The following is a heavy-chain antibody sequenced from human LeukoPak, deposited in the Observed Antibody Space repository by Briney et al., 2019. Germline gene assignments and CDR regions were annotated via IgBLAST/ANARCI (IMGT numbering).Heavy chain of an antibody. V-gene: IGHV1-24*01. J-gene: IGHJ6*02. CDR3: ATFPSGGSWYEVTQDGMDV. D-gene: IGHD2-15*01. CDR2: FDPEDGET. Sequence: ASVKVSCKVSGYTLTELSMHWVRQAPGKGLEWMGGFDPEDGETIYAQKFQGRVTMTEDTSTDTAYMELSSLRSEDTAVYYCATFPSGGSWYEVTQDGMDVWGQGTTVTVSS. CDR1: GYTLTELS.